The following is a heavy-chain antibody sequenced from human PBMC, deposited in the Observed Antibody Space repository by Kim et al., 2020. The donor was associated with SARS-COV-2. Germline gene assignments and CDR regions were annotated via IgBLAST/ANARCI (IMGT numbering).Heavy chain of an antibody. Sequence: KSRVTISVDTSKNQFSLKLRSVTAADTAVYYCARLHGIAAAGYYYYGMDVWGQGTTVTVSS. D-gene: IGHD6-13*01. J-gene: IGHJ6*02. CDR3: ARLHGIAAAGYYYYGMDV. V-gene: IGHV4-59*08.